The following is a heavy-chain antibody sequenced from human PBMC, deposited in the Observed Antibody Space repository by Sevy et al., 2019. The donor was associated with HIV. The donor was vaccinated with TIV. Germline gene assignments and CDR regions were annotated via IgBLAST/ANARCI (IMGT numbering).Heavy chain of an antibody. CDR3: ARDMGGSYTPLDY. CDR2: VSGNSGAI. V-gene: IGHV3-48*01. Sequence: GGSLRLSCAASGFTFSSYSMNWVRQAPEKGLEWISFVSGNSGAINYADSVKGRFTISRDNAKNSLYLQMNSLRVEVTAVYYCARDMGGSYTPLDYWGQGTLVTVSS. CDR1: GFTFSSYS. J-gene: IGHJ4*02. D-gene: IGHD3-10*01.